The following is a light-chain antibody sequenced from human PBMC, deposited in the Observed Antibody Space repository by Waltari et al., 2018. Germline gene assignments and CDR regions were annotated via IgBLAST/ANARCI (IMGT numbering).Light chain of an antibody. J-gene: IGKJ1*01. CDR2: LGS. CDR1: QSLLHSNGYNY. V-gene: IGKV2-28*01. Sequence: DIVMTQSPLSLPVTPGKPASIPCRSSQSLLHSNGYNYLDWYLQKPGQSPQLLIYLGSNRASGVPDRFSGSGSGTDFTLKISRVEAEDVGVYYCMQALHTPTFGQGTKVEI. CDR3: MQALHTPT.